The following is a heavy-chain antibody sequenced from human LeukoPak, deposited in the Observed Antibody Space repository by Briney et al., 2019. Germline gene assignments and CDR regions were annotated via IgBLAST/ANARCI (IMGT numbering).Heavy chain of an antibody. Sequence: SETLSLTCTVSGGSISGSISSYYWNWIRQPPGKGLEWIGYIYYSGSTNYNPSLKSRVTMSVDTSKNQFSLNLRSVTPEDTAVYYCAREGNYDYVWGSYRIFDYWGQGTLVTVSS. CDR3: AREGNYDYVWGSYRIFDY. CDR1: GGSISGSISSYY. D-gene: IGHD3-16*02. V-gene: IGHV4-61*01. J-gene: IGHJ4*02. CDR2: IYYSGST.